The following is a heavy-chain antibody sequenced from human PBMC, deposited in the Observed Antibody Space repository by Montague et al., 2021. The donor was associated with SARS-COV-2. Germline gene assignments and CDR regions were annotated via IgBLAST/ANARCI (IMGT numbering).Heavy chain of an antibody. V-gene: IGHV4-39*01. CDR1: GGSISSSSHY. CDR3: ARAQMAVTEYYPDY. J-gene: IGHJ4*02. CDR2: IYYSGTT. D-gene: IGHD2/OR15-2a*01. Sequence: SETLSLTCSVSGGSISSSSHYWAWIRQPPGRRLEWTGTIYYSGTTLYHPSLKSRITMSVDTSDNQFSLQLNSVSATDTAIYYCARAQMAVTEYYPDYWGQGILVTVSS.